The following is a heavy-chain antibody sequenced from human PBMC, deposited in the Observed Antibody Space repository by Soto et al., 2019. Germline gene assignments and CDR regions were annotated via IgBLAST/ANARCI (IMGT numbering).Heavy chain of an antibody. CDR2: ISAYNGNT. J-gene: IGHJ4*02. Sequence: QVQLMQSGAEVKKPGASVKVSCKASGYTFTSYGISWVRQAPGQGLEWMGWISAYNGNTNYAQKRQGRXTXNXXPSTSTASVELRSLRSDDTAVYYCTRGLAGGLVDYWGQGTLVTVSS. CDR3: TRGLAGGLVDY. CDR1: GYTFTSYG. V-gene: IGHV1-18*01. D-gene: IGHD6-19*01.